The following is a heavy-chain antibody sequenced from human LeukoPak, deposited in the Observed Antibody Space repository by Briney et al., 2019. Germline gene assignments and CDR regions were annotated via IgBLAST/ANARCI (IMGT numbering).Heavy chain of an antibody. CDR3: ARGRSFFGVVMGDYFDY. V-gene: IGHV3-66*02. CDR1: GFTVSSNY. CDR2: IYSGGST. Sequence: PGGSLRLSCAASGFTVSSNYMSWGRQAPGKGLEWVSVIYSGGSTYYADSVKGRFTISRDNSKNTLYLQMNSLRAEDTAVYYCARGRSFFGVVMGDYFDYWGQGTLVTVSS. J-gene: IGHJ4*02. D-gene: IGHD3-3*01.